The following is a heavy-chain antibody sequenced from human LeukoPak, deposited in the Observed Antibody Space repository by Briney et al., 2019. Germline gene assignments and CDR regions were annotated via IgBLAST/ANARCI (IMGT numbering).Heavy chain of an antibody. D-gene: IGHD3-10*01. J-gene: IGHJ4*02. CDR2: INPNSGGT. CDR3: ARPYYYGSGSYLTGFGY. V-gene: IGHV1-2*02. Sequence: VASVKLSCKASGYTFSGYSMHWVRQARGQGLEWMGWINPNSGGTNDAQTFQGRVTMTRDTSISTAYMELSRLRSDDTAVYYCARPYYYGSGSYLTGFGYWGQGTLVTVSS. CDR1: GYTFSGYS.